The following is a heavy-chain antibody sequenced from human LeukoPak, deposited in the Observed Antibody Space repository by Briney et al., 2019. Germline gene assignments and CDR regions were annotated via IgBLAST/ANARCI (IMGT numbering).Heavy chain of an antibody. D-gene: IGHD6-13*01. J-gene: IGHJ4*02. CDR1: GITFSSYA. Sequence: GGSLRLSCAASGITFSSYAMHWVRQAPGKGLEWMAVISYDGSNKYYADSVKGRFTVSRDNSKKTLYLQMNSLRAEDTAVYYCARMVRGSSWTQDDYWGQGTLVTVSS. V-gene: IGHV3-30-3*01. CDR2: ISYDGSNK. CDR3: ARMVRGSSWTQDDY.